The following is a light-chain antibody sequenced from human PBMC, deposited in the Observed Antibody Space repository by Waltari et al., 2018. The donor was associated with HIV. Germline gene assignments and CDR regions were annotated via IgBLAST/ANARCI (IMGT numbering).Light chain of an antibody. CDR1: SSNLGTNY. V-gene: IGLV1-47*01. J-gene: IGLJ3*02. CDR3: AAWDDSLGGRGL. Sequence: QSVLTQPPSATGTPGHRVTISRSGSSSNLGTNYVHCSQQLPGTTPKLLIYRNNQRPSGVPDRFSASKSGTSASLAIRGLRSEDEGDYYCAAWDDSLGGRGLFGGGTRLTVL. CDR2: RNN.